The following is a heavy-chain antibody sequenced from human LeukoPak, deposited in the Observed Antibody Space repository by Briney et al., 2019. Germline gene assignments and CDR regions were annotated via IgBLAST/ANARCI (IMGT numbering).Heavy chain of an antibody. D-gene: IGHD6-13*01. CDR2: IYSGGST. CDR3: AKAAAGTCDY. Sequence: PGGSLRLSCAASGFTVSSNYKSWVRQAPGKGLEWVSVIYSGGSTYYADSVKGRFTISRDNSKNTLYLQMNSLRAEDTAVYYCAKAAAGTCDYWGQGTLVTVSS. J-gene: IGHJ4*02. CDR1: GFTVSSNY. V-gene: IGHV3-66*01.